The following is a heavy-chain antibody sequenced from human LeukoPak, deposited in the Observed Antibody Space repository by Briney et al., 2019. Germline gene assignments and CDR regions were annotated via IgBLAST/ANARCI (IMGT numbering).Heavy chain of an antibody. J-gene: IGHJ3*02. Sequence: GSLRLSCAASGFTFSSYSMNWVRQAPGKGLEWVSSISSSSSYIYYADSVKGRFTISRDNSKNTLYLQMNSLRAEDTAVYYCARDRIALTMMDAFDIWGQGTMVTVSS. D-gene: IGHD3-22*01. CDR3: ARDRIALTMMDAFDI. V-gene: IGHV3-21*01. CDR1: GFTFSSYS. CDR2: ISSSSSYI.